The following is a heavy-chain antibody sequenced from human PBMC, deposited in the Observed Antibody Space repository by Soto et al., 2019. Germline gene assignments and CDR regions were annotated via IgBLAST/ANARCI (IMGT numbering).Heavy chain of an antibody. CDR2: ISGSGGST. CDR3: AKLNSSSYYFDY. J-gene: IGHJ4*02. D-gene: IGHD6-6*01. Sequence: GSLRLSCAASGFTFSSYAMSWVRQAPGKGLEWVSAISGSGGSTYYADSVKGRSTISRDNSKNTLYLQMNSLRAEDTAVYYCAKLNSSSYYFDYWGQGTLVTVSS. V-gene: IGHV3-23*01. CDR1: GFTFSSYA.